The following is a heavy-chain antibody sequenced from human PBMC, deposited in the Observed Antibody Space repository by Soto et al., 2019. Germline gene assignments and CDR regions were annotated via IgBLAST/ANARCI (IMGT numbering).Heavy chain of an antibody. CDR3: AHRPGLPPGNWFDP. V-gene: IGHV2-5*02. CDR2: IYWDDDK. Sequence: QITLKESGPTLVKPTQTLTLTCTFSGFSLSTSGVGVGWIRQPPGKALEWLALIYWDDDKRYSPSLKSRLTITKDTSKNQVVLTMTNMDPVDTATYYCAHRPGLPPGNWFDPWGQGTLVTVSS. CDR1: GFSLSTSGVG. J-gene: IGHJ5*02.